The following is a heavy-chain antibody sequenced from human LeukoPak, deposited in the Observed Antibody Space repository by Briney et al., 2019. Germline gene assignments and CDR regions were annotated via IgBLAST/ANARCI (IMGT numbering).Heavy chain of an antibody. D-gene: IGHD1-26*01. CDR2: VSYSGST. Sequence: SETLSLTCTVSDGSIYSYYWSWIRQPPGKGLEWIGHVSYSGSTNYNPSLNSRVTMSIDTSKNQFPLKLSSVTAADTAVYYCARQGELAIDYWGQGTLVTVSS. CDR3: ARQGELAIDY. CDR1: DGSIYSYY. J-gene: IGHJ4*02. V-gene: IGHV4-59*08.